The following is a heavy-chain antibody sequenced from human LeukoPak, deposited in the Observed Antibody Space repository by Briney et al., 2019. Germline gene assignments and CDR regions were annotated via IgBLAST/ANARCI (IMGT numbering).Heavy chain of an antibody. D-gene: IGHD6-13*01. V-gene: IGHV1-2*02. CDR3: ARDGGIAVAGWFDY. CDR1: GYTFTGYY. CDR2: INPKSGGT. J-gene: IGHJ4*02. Sequence: EASVKVSCKASGYTFTGYYIHWVRQAPGQGLEWMGWINPKSGGTNYAQKFQGRVTMTRDTSISTAYTELSRLRSDDTAVYYCARDGGIAVAGWFDYWGQGTLVTVSS.